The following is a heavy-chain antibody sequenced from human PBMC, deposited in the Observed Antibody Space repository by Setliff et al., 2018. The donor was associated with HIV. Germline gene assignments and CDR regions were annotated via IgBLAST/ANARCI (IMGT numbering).Heavy chain of an antibody. V-gene: IGHV4-38-2*01. CDR2: IYHTGRT. J-gene: IGHJ4*02. CDR3: ARSIVPVASGYYYFEY. D-gene: IGHD3-3*01. CDR1: GYSISSGYY. Sequence: PSETLSLTCAVSGYSISSGYYWGWIRQPPGKGLEWIGSIYHTGRTYYKPSLKSRVTISVDTFKRQFSLRLRSVAAGDTAVYYCARSIVPVASGYYYFEYWGQGTLVTVSS.